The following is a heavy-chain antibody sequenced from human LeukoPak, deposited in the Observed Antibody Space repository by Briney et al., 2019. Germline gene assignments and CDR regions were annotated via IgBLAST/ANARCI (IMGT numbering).Heavy chain of an antibody. J-gene: IGHJ4*02. V-gene: IGHV4-39*01. Sequence: PSETLSLTCTVSGGSISSYYWGWIRQPPGKGLEWIGSIYYSGSTYYNPSLKSRVTISVDTSKNQFSLKLSSVTAADTAVYYCARVITTVTIFDYWGQGTLVTVSS. CDR3: ARVITTVTIFDY. CDR1: GGSISSYY. D-gene: IGHD4-17*01. CDR2: IYYSGST.